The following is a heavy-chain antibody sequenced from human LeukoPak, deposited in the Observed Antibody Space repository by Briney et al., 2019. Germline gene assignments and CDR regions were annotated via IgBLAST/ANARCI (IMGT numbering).Heavy chain of an antibody. D-gene: IGHD3-10*01. CDR3: ARVYVGTQGDGSGSSSDY. J-gene: IGHJ4*02. Sequence: GASVKVSCKASGGTFSSYAISWVRQAPGQGLEWMGGIIPIFGTANYAQKFQGRVTITADESTSTAYMELSSLRSEDTAVYYCARVYVGTQGDGSGSSSDYWGQGTLVTVSS. CDR2: IIPIFGTA. V-gene: IGHV1-69*13. CDR1: GGTFSSYA.